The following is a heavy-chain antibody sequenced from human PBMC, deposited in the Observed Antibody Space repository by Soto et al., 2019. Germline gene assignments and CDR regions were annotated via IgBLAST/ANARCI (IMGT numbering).Heavy chain of an antibody. Sequence: GGSLRLSCAASGFTFSSYSMNWVRQAPGKGLEWVSSISSSSSYIYYADSVKGRFTISRDNAKNSLYLQMNSLRAEDTAVYYCARDIVRGVVVVAATHDAFDIWGQGTMVTVSS. V-gene: IGHV3-21*01. CDR2: ISSSSSYI. CDR1: GFTFSSYS. J-gene: IGHJ3*02. D-gene: IGHD2-15*01. CDR3: ARDIVRGVVVVAATHDAFDI.